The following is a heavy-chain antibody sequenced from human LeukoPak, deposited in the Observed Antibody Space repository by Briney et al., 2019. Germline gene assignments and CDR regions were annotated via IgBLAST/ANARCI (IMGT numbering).Heavy chain of an antibody. Sequence: PGGSLRLSCAASGFTFSSYEMNWVRQAPGKGLEWVSYISSSGSTIYYADSVKGRFTISRDNAKNSLYLQMNSLRAEDTAVYYCARGSSYDYVWGSYRSPPFDYWGQGTLVTVSS. V-gene: IGHV3-48*03. J-gene: IGHJ4*02. CDR3: ARGSSYDYVWGSYRSPPFDY. D-gene: IGHD3-16*02. CDR1: GFTFSSYE. CDR2: ISSSGSTI.